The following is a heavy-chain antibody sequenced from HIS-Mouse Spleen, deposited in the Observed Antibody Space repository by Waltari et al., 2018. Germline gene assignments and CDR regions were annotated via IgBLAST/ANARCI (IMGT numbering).Heavy chain of an antibody. V-gene: IGHV4-39*07. Sequence: QLQLQESGPGLVKPSETLSLTCTVYGGSIRSISYYWGWIRQPPGKGLEWIGSIYYSGSTYYNPSLKSRVTISVDTSKNQFSLKLSSVTAADTAVYYCAREIPYSSSWYDWYFDLWGRGTLVTVSS. CDR2: IYYSGST. CDR3: AREIPYSSSWYDWYFDL. J-gene: IGHJ2*01. CDR1: GGSIRSISYY. D-gene: IGHD6-13*01.